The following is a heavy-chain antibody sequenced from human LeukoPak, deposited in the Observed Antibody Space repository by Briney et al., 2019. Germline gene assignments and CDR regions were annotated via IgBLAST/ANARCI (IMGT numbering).Heavy chain of an antibody. CDR3: ARAGYSYGTGYYFDY. Sequence: SETLSLTCTVSGGSISSYYWSWIRLPPGKGLEWIGYIYYTGATYYNPSLKSRVTISLNTSKNQFSLKLSSVTAADAAVSYCARAGYSYGTGYYFDYWGQGALVTVSS. CDR1: GGSISSYY. D-gene: IGHD5-18*01. CDR2: IYYTGAT. J-gene: IGHJ4*02. V-gene: IGHV4-59*01.